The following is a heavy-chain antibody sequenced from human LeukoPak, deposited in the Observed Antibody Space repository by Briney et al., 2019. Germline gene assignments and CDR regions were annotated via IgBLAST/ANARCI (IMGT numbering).Heavy chain of an antibody. CDR3: ARGGGGLTGYSNWFDP. J-gene: IGHJ5*02. V-gene: IGHV4-39*07. CDR2: IYYSGST. Sequence: SETLSLTCTVSGGSISSSSYYWGWIRQPPGKGLEWIGSIYYSGSTYYNPSLKSRVTIPVDTSKNQFSLKLSSVTAADTAVYYCARGGGGLTGYSNWFDPWGQGTLVTVSS. CDR1: GGSISSSSYY. D-gene: IGHD3-9*01.